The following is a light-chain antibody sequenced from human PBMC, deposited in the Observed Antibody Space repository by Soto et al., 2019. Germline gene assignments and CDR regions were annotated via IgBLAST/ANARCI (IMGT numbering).Light chain of an antibody. CDR2: DVN. CDR1: NNDIGRSNY. J-gene: IGLJ2*01. Sequence: QSVLTQPRSVSGSPGHSVTISCTGTNNDIGRSNYVSWYQQHPGKAPKLVIYDVNKRPSGVPDRFSGSKSGTTASLTISGLHTDDEADYFCCSYAATYSVLFGGGTQLTVL. V-gene: IGLV2-11*01. CDR3: CSYAATYSVL.